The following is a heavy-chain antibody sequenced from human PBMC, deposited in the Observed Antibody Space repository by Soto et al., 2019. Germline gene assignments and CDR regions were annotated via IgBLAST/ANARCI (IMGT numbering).Heavy chain of an antibody. CDR3: ARGRGYSGDDHYYYFDMDV. V-gene: IGHV1-69*01. CDR2: SIPIFGTA. D-gene: IGHD5-12*01. CDR1: GGTFNNYP. Sequence: QVQLVQSGAEVKKPGSSVKVSCKASGGTFNNYPITWVRQAPGEGLEWMGGSIPIFGTANYAQKFQGRVTISVDESTSTAYMELSCLRSEDTAVYYCARGRGYSGDDHYYYFDMDVWGQGTTFTVSS. J-gene: IGHJ6*02.